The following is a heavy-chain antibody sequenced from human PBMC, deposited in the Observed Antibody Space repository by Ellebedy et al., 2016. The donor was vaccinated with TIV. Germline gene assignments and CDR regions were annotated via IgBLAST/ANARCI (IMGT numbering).Heavy chain of an antibody. CDR1: GFTFSNYA. V-gene: IGHV3-30-3*01. D-gene: IGHD6-19*01. CDR2: ISYDGSTK. Sequence: PGGSLRLSCAASGFTFSNYAMHWVRQAPGKGLEWVAVISYDGSTKYYVDYVKGRFTISRDNSKTTLYLQMISLRAEDTAVYYCATYRSGWSEVYWGQGSLVPVSS. CDR3: ATYRSGWSEVY. J-gene: IGHJ4*02.